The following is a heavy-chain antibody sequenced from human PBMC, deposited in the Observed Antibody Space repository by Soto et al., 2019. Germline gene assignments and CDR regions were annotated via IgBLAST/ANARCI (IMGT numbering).Heavy chain of an antibody. D-gene: IGHD6-19*01. J-gene: IGHJ4*02. Sequence: ASVKVSCKAFGYTFTSYAMHWVRQAPGQRLEWMGWINGGNGNTKYSQKFQGRVTITRDTSASTAYMELSSLRSEDTAVYYCARDGAVAGNSNFDYWGQGTLVTSPQ. CDR2: INGGNGNT. CDR3: ARDGAVAGNSNFDY. V-gene: IGHV1-3*01. CDR1: GYTFTSYA.